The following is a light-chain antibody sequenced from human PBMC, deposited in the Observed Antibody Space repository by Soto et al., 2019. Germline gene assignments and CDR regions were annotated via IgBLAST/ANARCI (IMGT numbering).Light chain of an antibody. V-gene: IGLV1-44*01. CDR3: AAWDDSLDGRL. CDR2: NSD. Sequence: QSVLTQPPSASGTPGQRVTISCSGSSSNIGSNTVNWYQQLPGTAPKLLISNSDQRPSGVPDRFSGSKSGTSASLAISGLQSEDEADYFCAAWDDSLDGRLFGGGTKLTVL. J-gene: IGLJ3*02. CDR1: SSNIGSNT.